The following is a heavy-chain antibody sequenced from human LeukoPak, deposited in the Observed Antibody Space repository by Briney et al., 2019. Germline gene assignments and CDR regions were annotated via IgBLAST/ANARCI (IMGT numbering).Heavy chain of an antibody. CDR2: IYYSGST. D-gene: IGHD2-15*01. CDR3: ARLSIGYCSGGSCYVLEPLIDY. J-gene: IGHJ4*02. Sequence: PSETLSPTCTVSGGSISSSSYYWGWIRQPPGKGLEWIGSIYYSGSTYYNPSLKSRVTISVDTSKNQFSLKLSSVTAADTAVYYCARLSIGYCSGGSCYVLEPLIDYWGQGTLVTVSS. CDR1: GGSISSSSYY. V-gene: IGHV4-39*01.